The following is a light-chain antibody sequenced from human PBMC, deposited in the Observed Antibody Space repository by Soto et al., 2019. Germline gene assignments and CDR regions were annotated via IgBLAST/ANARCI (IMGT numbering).Light chain of an antibody. V-gene: IGKV1-5*01. CDR2: DAS. CDR3: QQYINGWT. Sequence: GDRVTITCRASQSISSWLAWYQQKPGKAPKLLIYDASSLESGVPSRFSGSASETEFTLTISSLQPDDFATYYCQQYINGWTFGQGTKVDI. J-gene: IGKJ1*01. CDR1: QSISSW.